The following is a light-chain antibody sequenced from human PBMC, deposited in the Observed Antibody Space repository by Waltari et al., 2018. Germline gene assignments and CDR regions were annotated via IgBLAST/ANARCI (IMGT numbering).Light chain of an antibody. J-gene: IGLJ2*01. Sequence: QSALTQPASVSGSPGQSITISCTGTNNDIAYYNFVYWYQRHPGKAPKLMIFDVTRWSAGVSHRFSGSKSGNTASLTISGLQPEDEADYFCASYTSTNTVVFGGGTRVTVL. CDR2: DVT. CDR1: NNDIAYYNF. CDR3: ASYTSTNTVV. V-gene: IGLV2-14*01.